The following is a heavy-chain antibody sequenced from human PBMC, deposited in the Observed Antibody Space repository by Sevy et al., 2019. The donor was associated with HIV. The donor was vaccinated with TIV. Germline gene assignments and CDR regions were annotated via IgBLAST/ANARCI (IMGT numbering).Heavy chain of an antibody. J-gene: IGHJ3*02. Sequence: GGSLGLSCAASGFTFSDYYMSWIRQAPGKGLEWVSYISSSGSTIYYADSVKGRFTISRDNAKNSLYLQMNSLRAEDTAVYYCARDGVGPTRHAFDIWGQGTMVTVSS. CDR3: ARDGVGPTRHAFDI. CDR1: GFTFSDYY. CDR2: ISSSGSTI. D-gene: IGHD1-26*01. V-gene: IGHV3-11*01.